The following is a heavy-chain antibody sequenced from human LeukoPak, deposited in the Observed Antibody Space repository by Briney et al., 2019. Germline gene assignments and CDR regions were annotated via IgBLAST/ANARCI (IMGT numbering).Heavy chain of an antibody. Sequence: GGSLRLSCAASGFTFSTFAMIWVRQPPGKGLEWVGRVKTKGDGGAADYAAPVKGRFTISRDDSTKTLYLQMNSLKTEDTAVYYCTTDRMIYATNWAVSWFDPWGQGTLVTVSS. V-gene: IGHV3-15*01. D-gene: IGHD2-8*01. CDR3: TTDRMIYATNWAVSWFDP. J-gene: IGHJ5*02. CDR2: VKTKGDGGAA. CDR1: GFTFSTFA.